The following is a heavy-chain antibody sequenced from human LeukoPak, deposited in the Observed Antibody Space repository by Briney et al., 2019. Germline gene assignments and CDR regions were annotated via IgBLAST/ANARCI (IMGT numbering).Heavy chain of an antibody. CDR2: IVVGSGST. V-gene: IGHV1-58*01. Sequence: SVTVSCKASGFTFSSSAVQWVRQARGQRLEWIGWIVVGSGSTNYTQNFQERVTITRDMSTRTAYMELSSLRSEDAAVYYCAAQINYHDSTIWDPWGQGTLVTVSS. J-gene: IGHJ5*02. CDR1: GFTFSSSA. D-gene: IGHD3-22*01. CDR3: AAQINYHDSTIWDP.